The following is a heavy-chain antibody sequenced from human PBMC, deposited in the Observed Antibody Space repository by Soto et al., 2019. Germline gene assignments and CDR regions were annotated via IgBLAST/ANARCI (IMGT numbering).Heavy chain of an antibody. CDR1: GGSISSYY. V-gene: IGHV4-59*08. CDR2: IYYSGST. D-gene: IGHD3-10*01. CDR3: ARRNYGSGSYYQHLYYFDY. J-gene: IGHJ4*02. Sequence: SETLSLTCTVSGGSISSYYWSWIRQPPGKGLEWIGYIYYSGSTNYNPSLKSRVTISVDTSKNQFSLKLSSVTAADTAVYYCARRNYGSGSYYQHLYYFDYWGQGTLVTVSS.